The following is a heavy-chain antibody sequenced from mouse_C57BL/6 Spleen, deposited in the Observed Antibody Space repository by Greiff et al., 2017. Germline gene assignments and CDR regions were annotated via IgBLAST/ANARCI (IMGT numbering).Heavy chain of an antibody. V-gene: IGHV1-52*01. J-gene: IGHJ1*03. CDR3: AREGLRQGYCDV. D-gene: IGHD2-4*01. CDR2: IDPSDSET. CDR1: GYTFTSYW. Sequence: QVQLQQPGAELVRPGSSVKLSCKASGYTFTSYWMHWVKQRPIQGLEWIGNIDPSDSETHYNQKFKDKATLTVDKSSSTAYMQLSSLTSEDSAVYYCAREGLRQGYCDVWGTGTTVTVSS.